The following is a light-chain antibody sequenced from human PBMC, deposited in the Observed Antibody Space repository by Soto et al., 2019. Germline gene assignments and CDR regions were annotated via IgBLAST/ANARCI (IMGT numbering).Light chain of an antibody. V-gene: IGKV3-20*01. CDR3: QQYGSSPFT. Sequence: EIVLTQSPGTLPLSPGERATLSCRASQSVSSSYLAWYQQKPGQAPRLLIYGASSRATGIPDRFSGSGSGTDVTLTISRLEPEDFAVYYCQQYGSSPFTFGPGTKVDIK. CDR2: GAS. J-gene: IGKJ3*01. CDR1: QSVSSSY.